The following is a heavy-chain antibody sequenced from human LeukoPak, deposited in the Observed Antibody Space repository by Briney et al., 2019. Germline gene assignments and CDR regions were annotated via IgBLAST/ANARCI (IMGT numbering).Heavy chain of an antibody. V-gene: IGHV1-69*05. CDR1: GGTFSSYA. CDR3: ANDGNYVFS. J-gene: IGHJ5*02. Sequence: ASVKVSCKASGGTFSSYAISWVRQAPGQGLEWMGGIIPIFGTANYAQKFQGRVTITRDTSASTAYMELSSLRSEDTAVYYCANDGNYVFSWGQGTLVTVSS. D-gene: IGHD4-17*01. CDR2: IIPIFGTA.